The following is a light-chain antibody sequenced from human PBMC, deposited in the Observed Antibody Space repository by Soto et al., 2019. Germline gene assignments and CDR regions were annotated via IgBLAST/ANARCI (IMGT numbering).Light chain of an antibody. CDR1: QSVSSNF. CDR2: GAS. CDR3: QQYDSSPLT. Sequence: EIVLTQSPATLSLSPGERATLSCRASQSVSSNFLAWYQQKPGQAPRLLIYGASNRATGIPDRFSGSGSGKDFTLTISRLEPEDFAVYYCQQYDSSPLTFGGGTKVEIK. V-gene: IGKV3-20*01. J-gene: IGKJ4*01.